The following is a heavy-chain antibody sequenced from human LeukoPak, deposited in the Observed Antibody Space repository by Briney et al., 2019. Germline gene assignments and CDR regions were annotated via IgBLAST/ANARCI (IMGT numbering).Heavy chain of an antibody. CDR1: GGSISSYY. CDR3: ARGVPYGPSYEFFDY. J-gene: IGHJ4*02. D-gene: IGHD3-10*01. Sequence: SETLSLTCTVSGGSISSYYWTWIRQPAGKGLEWIGRFYSTGSTNYNPSLKSRVTMSVDTSKNQFSLKLNSVTAADTAVYYCARGVPYGPSYEFFDYWGQGTLVTVSS. V-gene: IGHV4-4*07. CDR2: FYSTGST.